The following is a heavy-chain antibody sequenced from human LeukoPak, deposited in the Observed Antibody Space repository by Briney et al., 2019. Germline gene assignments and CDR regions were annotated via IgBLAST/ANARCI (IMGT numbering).Heavy chain of an antibody. D-gene: IGHD6-13*01. CDR2: ISPSSSTV. V-gene: IGHV3-11*04. CDR1: GFTFSDFY. J-gene: IGHJ6*03. CDR3: ASDSSSSPAYYHYYMDA. Sequence: PGGSLRLSCAVSGFTFSDFYMSWIRQAPGKGLEWISYISPSSSTVYYADSVRGRFTISRDNAKSSLFLQMNSLRAEDTGVYYCASDSSSSPAYYHYYMDAWGKGTTVTVSS.